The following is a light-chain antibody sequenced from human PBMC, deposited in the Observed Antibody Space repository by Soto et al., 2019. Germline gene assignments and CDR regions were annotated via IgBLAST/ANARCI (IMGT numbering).Light chain of an antibody. J-gene: IGKJ1*01. CDR2: AAS. CDR1: QGISSY. V-gene: IGKV1-8*01. Sequence: AIRMTQSPSSFSASTGDRVTSACRASQGISSYLAWYQQKPGKAPKLLIYAASTLQSGVPSRFSGSGSGTDFTLTISCLQSEDFATYYRQQYYSYPRTFGHGTKVEIK. CDR3: QQYYSYPRT.